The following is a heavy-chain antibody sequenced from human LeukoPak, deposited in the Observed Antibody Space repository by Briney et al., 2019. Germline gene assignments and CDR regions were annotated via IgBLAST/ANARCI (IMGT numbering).Heavy chain of an antibody. Sequence: PGGSLRLSCEASGFTFSSYSMNWVRQAPGKGLEWVSSISSSSSYIYHADSVKGRFTISRDNAKNSLYLQMNSLRAEDTAVYYCARLYGSGSNWGQGTLVTVSS. CDR2: ISSSSSYI. D-gene: IGHD3-10*01. V-gene: IGHV3-21*01. CDR1: GFTFSSYS. J-gene: IGHJ4*02. CDR3: ARLYGSGSN.